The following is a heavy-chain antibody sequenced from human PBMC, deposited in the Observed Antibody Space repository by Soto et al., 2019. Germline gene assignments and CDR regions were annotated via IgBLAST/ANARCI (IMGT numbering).Heavy chain of an antibody. CDR1: GGSVNSGNYY. CDR2: MSHSGGT. Sequence: QVQLQQWGAGLLKPSETLSLTCAVFGGSVNSGNYYWSWIRQPPGKGLEWIGEMSHSGGTHFTPSLKSRVTISVVTSKNQFSLKMSSVTAADTALYYCARVERGTATTVVDAFDIWGPGTMVTVSS. J-gene: IGHJ3*02. V-gene: IGHV4-34*01. D-gene: IGHD1-1*01. CDR3: ARVERGTATTVVDAFDI.